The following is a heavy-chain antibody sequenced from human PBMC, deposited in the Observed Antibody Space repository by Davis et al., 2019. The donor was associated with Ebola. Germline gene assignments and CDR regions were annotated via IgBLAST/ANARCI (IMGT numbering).Heavy chain of an antibody. CDR3: ARFRGYSYGKGYYGMDV. CDR2: ISSSSSYI. J-gene: IGHJ6*04. Sequence: PGGSLRLSCAASGFTFSSYSMNWVRQAPGQGLEWVSSISSSSSYIYYADSVKGRFTISRDNAKNSLYLQMNSLRAEDTAVYYCARFRGYSYGKGYYGMDVWGKGTTVTVSS. D-gene: IGHD5-18*01. CDR1: GFTFSSYS. V-gene: IGHV3-21*01.